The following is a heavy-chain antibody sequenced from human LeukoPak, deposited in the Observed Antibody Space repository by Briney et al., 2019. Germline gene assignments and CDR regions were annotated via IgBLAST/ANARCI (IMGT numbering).Heavy chain of an antibody. J-gene: IGHJ4*02. CDR2: IYYSGST. Sequence: SETLSLTCTVSGGSISSSSYYWGWIRQPPGKGLEWIGSIYYSGSTYYNPSLKSRVTISVDTSKNQFSLKLSSVTAADTAVYYCAARGGVVGAYYDILTGYSVPDYWGQGTLVTVPS. CDR3: AARGGVVGAYYDILTGYSVPDY. V-gene: IGHV4-39*01. CDR1: GGSISSSSYY. D-gene: IGHD3-9*01.